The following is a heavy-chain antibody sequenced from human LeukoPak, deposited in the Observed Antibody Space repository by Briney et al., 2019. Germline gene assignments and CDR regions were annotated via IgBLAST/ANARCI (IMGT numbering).Heavy chain of an antibody. CDR1: GFTFDYYA. J-gene: IGHJ1*01. Sequence: PGGSLRLSCSASGFTFDYYAMHWVRQAPGKGLEWVSLISGDGGSTYYADSVKGRFTISRDNSKNSLYLQMNSLRTEDTALYYCAKDRRDYCGGDCYSIEYFQHWGQGTLVTVSS. V-gene: IGHV3-43*02. CDR2: ISGDGGST. D-gene: IGHD2-21*02. CDR3: AKDRRDYCGGDCYSIEYFQH.